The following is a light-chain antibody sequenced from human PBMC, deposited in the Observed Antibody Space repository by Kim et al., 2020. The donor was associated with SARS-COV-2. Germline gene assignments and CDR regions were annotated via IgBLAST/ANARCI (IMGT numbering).Light chain of an antibody. CDR1: KLGDKY. J-gene: IGLJ2*01. Sequence: ASPGQTASITCSGDKLGDKYACWYQQKPGQSPVLVIYQDNKRPSGIPERFSGSNSGNTATLTISGTQAMDEADYYCQAWDSSTAVFGGGTQLTVL. CDR2: QDN. V-gene: IGLV3-1*01. CDR3: QAWDSSTAV.